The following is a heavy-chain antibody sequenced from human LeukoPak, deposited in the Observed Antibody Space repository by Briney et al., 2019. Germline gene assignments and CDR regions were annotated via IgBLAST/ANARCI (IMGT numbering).Heavy chain of an antibody. D-gene: IGHD1-7*01. CDR2: ISSSSSYI. J-gene: IGHJ6*02. CDR1: GFTFSSYS. V-gene: IGHV3-21*01. Sequence: GGSLRLSCASSGFTFSSYSMNWVRQAPGKGLEWVSSISSSSSYIYYADSVKGRFTISRDNAKNSLYLQMNSLRAEDTAVYYCASEYRRQLELRGWYYYCGMGVWGQGTTVTVSS. CDR3: ASEYRRQLELRGWYYYCGMGV.